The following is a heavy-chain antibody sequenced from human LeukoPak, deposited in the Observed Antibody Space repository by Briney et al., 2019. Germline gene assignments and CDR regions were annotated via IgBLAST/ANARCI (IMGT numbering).Heavy chain of an antibody. CDR3: ARGKVTRDWYFDL. V-gene: IGHV4-34*01. Sequence: SETLSLTCTVYGGSFSDFHWSWIPLPPGKGLEWIGEINHSGNTNYNPSLKSRVTISIDTSKNQFSLKLSSVTAADTAVYYCARGKVTRDWYFDLSGRGTLVTVSS. CDR1: GGSFSDFH. D-gene: IGHD4-17*01. J-gene: IGHJ2*01. CDR2: INHSGNT.